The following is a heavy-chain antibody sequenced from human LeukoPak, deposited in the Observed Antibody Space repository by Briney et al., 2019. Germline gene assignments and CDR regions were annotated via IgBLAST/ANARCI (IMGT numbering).Heavy chain of an antibody. J-gene: IGHJ6*03. V-gene: IGHV3-48*01. D-gene: IGHD5-12*01. Sequence: GGSLRLSCAASGFTFSSYSMNWVRQAPGKGLEWVSYIGISSSTIDYADSVKGRFTISRDNSKNTLYLQMNSLRAEDTAVYYCARESGYDFPYYYYYMDAWGKGTTVTVSS. CDR2: IGISSSTI. CDR3: ARESGYDFPYYYYYMDA. CDR1: GFTFSSYS.